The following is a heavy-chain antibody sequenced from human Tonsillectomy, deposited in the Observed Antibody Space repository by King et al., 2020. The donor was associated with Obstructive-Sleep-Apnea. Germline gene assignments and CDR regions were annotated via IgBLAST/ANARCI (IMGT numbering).Heavy chain of an antibody. CDR2: FDPKDGET. Sequence: QLVQSGAEVKKPGASVKVSCKVSGYTLTELSMHWVRQAPGKGLEWMGGFDPKDGETVYAQKFQGRVTMTEDTSADTAYMELSSLRSEDTAVYYCTTDWDLTINMILDAFDIWGQGTMVTVSS. V-gene: IGHV1-24*01. CDR3: TTDWDLTINMILDAFDI. J-gene: IGHJ3*02. D-gene: IGHD3-22*01. CDR1: GYTLTELS.